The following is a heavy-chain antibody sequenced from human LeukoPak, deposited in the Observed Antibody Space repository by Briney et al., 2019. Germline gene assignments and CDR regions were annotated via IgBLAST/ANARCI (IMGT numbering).Heavy chain of an antibody. CDR1: GGSISSYF. Sequence: SETLSLTYTVSGGSISSYFWSWIRQPPGKGLEWIGYIYYTGSTNYNPSLKSRVTMSVDTSNNQFTLRLSSVTAADTAVYYCAGHPPRINTVRGSRFDYWGQGTLVTVSS. CDR3: AGHPPRINTVRGSRFDY. D-gene: IGHD3-10*01. V-gene: IGHV4-59*08. CDR2: IYYTGST. J-gene: IGHJ4*02.